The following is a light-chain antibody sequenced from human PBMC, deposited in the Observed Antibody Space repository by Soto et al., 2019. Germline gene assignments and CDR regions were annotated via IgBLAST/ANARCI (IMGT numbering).Light chain of an antibody. CDR1: QSVSRD. Sequence: EIVLTQSPDTLSLSPGERATLSFRASQSVSRDFLAWYQQKPGQAPRLLIYGASTRATGVPDRFSGGGSGTDFTLTVTSLQSEDFGIYYCQQYTDWPTTFGRGTNVAI. CDR2: GAS. CDR3: QQYTDWPTT. J-gene: IGKJ1*01. V-gene: IGKV3-15*01.